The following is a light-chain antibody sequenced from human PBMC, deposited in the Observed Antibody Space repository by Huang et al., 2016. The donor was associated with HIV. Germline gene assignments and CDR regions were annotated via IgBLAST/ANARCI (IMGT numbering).Light chain of an antibody. CDR3: MQGTLWPYT. V-gene: IGKV2-30*02. CDR2: KVS. J-gene: IGKJ2*01. CDR1: QSLVHSDGNTY. Sequence: DVVMTQSPLSLPVTLGQPASISCRSSQSLVHSDGNTYLNWFQQRPGQSPRRLIYKVSNRDSGVPDRFSGSGSGTDFTLKINRVEAEDVGVYYCMQGTLWPYTFGQGTKLEIK.